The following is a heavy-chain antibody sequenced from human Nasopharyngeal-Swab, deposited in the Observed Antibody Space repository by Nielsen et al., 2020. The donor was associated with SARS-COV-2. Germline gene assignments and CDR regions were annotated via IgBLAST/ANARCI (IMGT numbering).Heavy chain of an antibody. J-gene: IGHJ6*02. D-gene: IGHD1-26*01. Sequence: TLSLTCRVSDDSLRRGGFYWTWIRQPAGRGLEVIGRTSIRGTTNYSPPFKNRVTMSLDTSKKQFFLRLASVSAADTAIYYCARGRPGTYYTYYYGLDVWGQGTTVTVSS. CDR1: DDSLRRGGFY. V-gene: IGHV4-61*02. CDR3: ARGRPGTYYTYYYGLDV. CDR2: TSIRGTT.